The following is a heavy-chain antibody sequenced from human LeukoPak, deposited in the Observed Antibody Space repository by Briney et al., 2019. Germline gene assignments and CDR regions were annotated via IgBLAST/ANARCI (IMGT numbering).Heavy chain of an antibody. D-gene: IGHD5-18*01. CDR3: ARADTATIPMVY. Sequence: ASVKVSCKASGYTFTGYYIHWVRQAPGQGLEWMGWINPNSGVTNYAQKFQGRVTMTRGTSISTAYMELSRLRSDDTAVYYCARADTATIPMVYWGQGTLVTVSS. V-gene: IGHV1-2*02. J-gene: IGHJ4*02. CDR2: INPNSGVT. CDR1: GYTFTGYY.